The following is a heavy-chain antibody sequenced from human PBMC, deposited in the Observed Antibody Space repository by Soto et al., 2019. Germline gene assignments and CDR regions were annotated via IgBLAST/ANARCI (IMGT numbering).Heavy chain of an antibody. Sequence: ASVKVSCKASGGTFSSYTISWVRQAPGQGLEWMGRIIPILGIANYAQKFQGRVTITADKSTSTAYMELSSLRSEDTAVYYCARQYYYDSSGSGVPFDYWGQGTLVTVSS. J-gene: IGHJ4*02. CDR1: GGTFSSYT. V-gene: IGHV1-69*02. D-gene: IGHD3-22*01. CDR2: IIPILGIA. CDR3: ARQYYYDSSGSGVPFDY.